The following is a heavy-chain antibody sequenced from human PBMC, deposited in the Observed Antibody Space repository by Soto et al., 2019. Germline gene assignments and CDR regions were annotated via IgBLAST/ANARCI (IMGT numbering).Heavy chain of an antibody. CDR1: GYTFTSYG. CDR2: INAYNGNT. J-gene: IGHJ4*02. V-gene: IGHV1-18*01. CDR3: ARDRGQDIAVILLDY. D-gene: IGHD6-19*01. Sequence: ASVKVSCKASGYTFTSYGISWVRQAPGQGLEWMGWINAYNGNTNYAQKLQGRVTMTTDTSTSTAYMELRSLRSDDTAVYYCARDRGQDIAVILLDYWGQGTLVTVSS.